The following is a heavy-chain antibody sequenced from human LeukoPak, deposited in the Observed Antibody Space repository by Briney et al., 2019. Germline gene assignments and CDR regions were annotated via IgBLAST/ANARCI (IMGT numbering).Heavy chain of an antibody. CDR3: AKERGSSSWYDY. D-gene: IGHD6-13*01. Sequence: GGSLRLSCAASGFTFSTYGMSWVRQGPGKGMKWVSIISGSGDTTHYADSVKGRFTISRDNSKNTVYLHMNSLRAEDTAVYYCAKERGSSSWYDYWGQETLVTVSS. CDR2: ISGSGDTT. CDR1: GFTFSTYG. V-gene: IGHV3-23*01. J-gene: IGHJ4*02.